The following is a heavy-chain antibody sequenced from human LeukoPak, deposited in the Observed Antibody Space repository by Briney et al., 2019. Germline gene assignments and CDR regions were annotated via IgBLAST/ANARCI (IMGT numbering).Heavy chain of an antibody. CDR3: ARDRFTYYYDTDAFDI. CDR2: ISAYNGNT. Sequence: ASVKVSCKASGYTFTSYGISWVRQAPGQGLEWMGWISAYNGNTNYAQKLQGRVTMTTDTSTSTVYMELSSLRSEDTAVYYCARDRFTYYYDTDAFDIWGQGTMVTVSS. CDR1: GYTFTSYG. D-gene: IGHD3-22*01. V-gene: IGHV1-18*01. J-gene: IGHJ3*02.